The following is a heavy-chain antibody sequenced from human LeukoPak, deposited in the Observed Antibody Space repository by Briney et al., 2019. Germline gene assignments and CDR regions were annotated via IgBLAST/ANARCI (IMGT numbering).Heavy chain of an antibody. CDR1: GYTFTSYG. Sequence: ASVKVSCKASGYTFTSYGIIWVRQAPGQGLEWMGWSSAYNGKTNYAQKLQGRVTMTTDASTSTAYMELRSLRSDDTAVYYCARDRGGSGSYYKLPHYWGQGTLVTVSS. CDR2: SSAYNGKT. V-gene: IGHV1-18*01. J-gene: IGHJ4*02. D-gene: IGHD3-10*01. CDR3: ARDRGGSGSYYKLPHY.